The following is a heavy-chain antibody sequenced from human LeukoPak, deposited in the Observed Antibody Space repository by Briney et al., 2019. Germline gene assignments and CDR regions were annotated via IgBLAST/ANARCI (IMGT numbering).Heavy chain of an antibody. CDR2: IWYDGSNK. Sequence: GGSLRLSCAGSGFAFSSYAMSWVRQAPGKGLEWVAVIWYDGSNKYYADSVKGRFTISRDNSKNTLYLQMNSLRAEDTAVYYCSGGSGSYLYGMDVWGQGTTVTVSS. CDR1: GFAFSSYA. J-gene: IGHJ6*02. V-gene: IGHV3-33*08. D-gene: IGHD3-10*01. CDR3: SGGSGSYLYGMDV.